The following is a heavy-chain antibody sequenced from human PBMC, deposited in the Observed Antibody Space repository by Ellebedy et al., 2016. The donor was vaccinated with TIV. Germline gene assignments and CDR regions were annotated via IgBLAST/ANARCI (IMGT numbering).Heavy chain of an antibody. V-gene: IGHV3-30-3*01. CDR3: ARNDAMDV. J-gene: IGHJ6*02. Sequence: GESLKISCAASGFTFSSYIIHWVRQAPGKGLEWVAVMSKDRSKEFYVDSVKGRFTISEDFSKSILYLQMNSLRAEDTAVYCCARNDAMDVWGQGTTVTVSS. CDR2: MSKDRSKE. CDR1: GFTFSSYI.